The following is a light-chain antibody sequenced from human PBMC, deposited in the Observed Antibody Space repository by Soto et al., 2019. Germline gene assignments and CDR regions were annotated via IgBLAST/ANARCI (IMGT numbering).Light chain of an antibody. CDR1: TGDVTNGRW. Sequence: QTVVTQEXSLTXSPGGTVTLXCGSSTGDVTNGRWPYWFQQRPGQVPRTLIHDTSNKHSWTPARFSGSLLGGKAALTLSGAQPEDEAAYYCLLFYDGVAVFGGGTQLTVL. CDR3: LLFYDGVAV. J-gene: IGLJ7*01. V-gene: IGLV7-46*01. CDR2: DTS.